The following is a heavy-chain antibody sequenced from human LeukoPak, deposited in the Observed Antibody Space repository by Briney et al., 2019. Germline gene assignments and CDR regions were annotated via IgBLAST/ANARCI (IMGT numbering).Heavy chain of an antibody. V-gene: IGHV3-23*01. CDR1: GFTFSSYA. Sequence: GGSLRLSCAASGFTFSSYAMSWVRQAPGKGLEWVSAISGRGGSTYYADSVKGRFTISRDNSKNTLYLQMNSLRAEDTAVYYCAKGPTHSYYYGMDVWGQGTTVTVSS. CDR3: AKGPTHSYYYGMDV. J-gene: IGHJ6*02. CDR2: ISGRGGST.